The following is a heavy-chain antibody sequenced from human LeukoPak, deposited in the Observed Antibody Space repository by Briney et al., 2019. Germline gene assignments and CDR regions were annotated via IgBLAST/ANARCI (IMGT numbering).Heavy chain of an antibody. J-gene: IGHJ6*04. V-gene: IGHV3-48*03. CDR1: GFTFSSYE. Sequence: GSLRLSCAASGFTFSSYEMNWVRQAPGKGLEWVSYISSSGSTIYYADSLKGRFTISRDNAKNSLYLQMNSLRAEDTAVYYCAELGITMIGGVWGKGTTVTISS. CDR2: ISSSGSTI. D-gene: IGHD3-10*02. CDR3: AELGITMIGGV.